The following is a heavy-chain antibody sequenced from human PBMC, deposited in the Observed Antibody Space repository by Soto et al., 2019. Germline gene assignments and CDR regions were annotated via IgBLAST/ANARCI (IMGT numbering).Heavy chain of an antibody. V-gene: IGHV1-69*13. Sequence: GASVKVSCKASGGTFSSYAISWVRQAPGQGLEWMGGIIPIFGTANYAQKFQGRVTITADESTSTAYMELSSLRSEDTAVYYCARAPQNYYDSSGYPRPFDYWGQGTLVTVSS. D-gene: IGHD3-22*01. CDR1: GGTFSSYA. J-gene: IGHJ4*02. CDR2: IIPIFGTA. CDR3: ARAPQNYYDSSGYPRPFDY.